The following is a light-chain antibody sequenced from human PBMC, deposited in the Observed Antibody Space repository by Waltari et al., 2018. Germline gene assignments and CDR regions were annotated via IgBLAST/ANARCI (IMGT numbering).Light chain of an antibody. V-gene: IGKV3-15*01. CDR3: QQYTSWPRT. Sequence: DIVMTPSPATLSVSPGERASLSCRASQNVFGDLAWYQMKIGRAPRLLIFGVSTRATGVPARFSGSGSGTEFTLTISSLQSEDSAVYYCQQYTSWPRTFGQGTKLEI. CDR1: QNVFGD. J-gene: IGKJ2*01. CDR2: GVS.